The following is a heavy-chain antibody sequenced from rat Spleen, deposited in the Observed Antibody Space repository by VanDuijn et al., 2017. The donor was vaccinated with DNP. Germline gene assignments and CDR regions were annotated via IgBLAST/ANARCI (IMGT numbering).Heavy chain of an antibody. D-gene: IGHD1-1*01. V-gene: IGHV5-19*01. CDR2: IGPSGGSS. CDR1: GFTFSNYG. J-gene: IGHJ3*01. CDR3: ARQDPLLLTLFTY. Sequence: EVQLVESGGGLVQPGRSLKLSCAASGFTFSNYGIHWIRQGPTKGLEWVAAIGPSGGSSYYRDSVKGRFTISRDNAKSTLYLQMDSLRSEDTATYYCARQDPLLLTLFTYWGQGTLVTVSS.